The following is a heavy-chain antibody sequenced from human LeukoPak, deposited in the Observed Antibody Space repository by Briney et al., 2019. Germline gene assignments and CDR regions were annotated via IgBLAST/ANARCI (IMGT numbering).Heavy chain of an antibody. J-gene: IGHJ4*02. Sequence: SETLSLTCTVSGGSISSYYWSWIRQPPGKGLEWIGYIYYSGSTNYNPSLKSRVTISVDTSKNRFSLKLSSVTAADTAVYYCVRDRSDSSGYYFPNDWGQGTLVTVSS. D-gene: IGHD3-22*01. CDR1: GGSISSYY. CDR2: IYYSGST. V-gene: IGHV4-59*01. CDR3: VRDRSDSSGYYFPND.